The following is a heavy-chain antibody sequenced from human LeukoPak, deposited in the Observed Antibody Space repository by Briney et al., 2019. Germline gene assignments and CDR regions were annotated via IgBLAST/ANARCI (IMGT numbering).Heavy chain of an antibody. CDR3: ARVSDGDSTPYYYYYMDV. D-gene: IGHD4-17*01. Sequence: SETLSLTCTVSGGSIRNYYWSWIRQPPGKGLEWIGYIYYSGSTNYNPSLKSRVTISVDTSKNQFSLKLSSVTAADTAVYYCARVSDGDSTPYYYYYMDVWGKGTTVTISS. V-gene: IGHV4-59*01. CDR2: IYYSGST. CDR1: GGSIRNYY. J-gene: IGHJ6*03.